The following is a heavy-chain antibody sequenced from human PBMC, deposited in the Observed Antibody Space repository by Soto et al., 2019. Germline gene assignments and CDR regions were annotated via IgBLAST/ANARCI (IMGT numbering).Heavy chain of an antibody. D-gene: IGHD4-17*01. Sequence: QVQLVQSGAEVKKTGSSVQVSCKASGRTLSSYAISCVRQDPGQGLEWMGGIITIFDTANYAQKFQGRVTITADESTSTAYMELSSLRSEYTAVYYGARRRNDYGDYQNWFDPWGKGTLVTVSS. V-gene: IGHV1-69*12. CDR2: IITIFDTA. CDR3: ARRRNDYGDYQNWFDP. CDR1: GRTLSSYA. J-gene: IGHJ5*02.